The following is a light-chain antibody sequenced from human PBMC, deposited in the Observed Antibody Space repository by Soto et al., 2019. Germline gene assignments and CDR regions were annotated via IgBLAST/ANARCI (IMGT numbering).Light chain of an antibody. CDR3: QVRDVWPS. CDR1: QSVSTS. J-gene: IGKJ1*01. CDR2: DAS. Sequence: IVLTQSPVTLALSPGESAVLSCRASQSVSTSLAWYQHKPGQAPRLFIYDASKRAPGIPARFTGSGFGTDFTLTISSLEPEDIAVYYCQVRDVWPSFGQGTKVDIK. V-gene: IGKV3-11*01.